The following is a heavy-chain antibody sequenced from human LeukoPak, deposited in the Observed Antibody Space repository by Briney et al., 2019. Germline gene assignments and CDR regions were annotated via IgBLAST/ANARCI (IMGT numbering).Heavy chain of an antibody. D-gene: IGHD6-13*01. J-gene: IGHJ4*02. CDR3: ARDSRIAAAGTSDY. CDR2: IKKDGSEE. V-gene: IGHV3-7*01. Sequence: GGSLRLSCAASGFTFSTYWMSWVRQAPGKGLEWVANIKKDGSEEYYADSVKGRFTISRDNAKNSLYLQMNNLRAGDTAVYYCARDSRIAAAGTSDYWGQGTLVTVSS. CDR1: GFTFSTYW.